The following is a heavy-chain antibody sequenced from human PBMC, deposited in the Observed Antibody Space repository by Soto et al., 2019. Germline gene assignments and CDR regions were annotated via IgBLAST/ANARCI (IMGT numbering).Heavy chain of an antibody. J-gene: IGHJ4*02. Sequence: ASVQVSCKASGYTFTNYAMHWVRQAPGQRLEWMGWINDGNGNTKYSQKFQGRVTVTRDTSASTAYMELSSLRSEDTAVYYCARSPGIVATIYPFDYWGQGTLVTVSS. CDR2: INDGNGNT. D-gene: IGHD5-12*01. V-gene: IGHV1-3*01. CDR1: GYTFTNYA. CDR3: ARSPGIVATIYPFDY.